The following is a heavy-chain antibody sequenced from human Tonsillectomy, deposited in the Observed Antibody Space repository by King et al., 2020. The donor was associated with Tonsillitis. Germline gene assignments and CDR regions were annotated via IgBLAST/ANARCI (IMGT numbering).Heavy chain of an antibody. CDR3: ARDVTFGGKS. CDR1: GLTFSSYW. V-gene: IGHV3-7*03. Sequence: VQLVESGGGLVQPGGSLRLSCAVSGLTFSSYWMSWVRQAPGKGLEWVANINQNGGEKYYVDSVKGRFTISRDNAKNSLYLQMNSLRADDTAVYYCARDVTFGGKSWGPGNLVTVSS. J-gene: IGHJ5*02. D-gene: IGHD4-23*01. CDR2: INQNGGEK.